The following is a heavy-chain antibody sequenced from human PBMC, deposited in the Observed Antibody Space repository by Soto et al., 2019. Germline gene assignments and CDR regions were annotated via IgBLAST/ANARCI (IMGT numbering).Heavy chain of an antibody. CDR1: GGSFSGYY. CDR3: ASGPGRITMVRGVNPIDY. Sequence: QVQLQQWGAGLLKPSETLSLTCAVYGGSFSGYYWSWIRQPPGKGLEWIGGINHSGSTNYNPSLKSRVTISVDTSKNQFSLKLSSVTAADTAVYYCASGPGRITMVRGVNPIDYWGQGTLVTVSS. CDR2: INHSGST. J-gene: IGHJ4*02. D-gene: IGHD3-10*01. V-gene: IGHV4-34*01.